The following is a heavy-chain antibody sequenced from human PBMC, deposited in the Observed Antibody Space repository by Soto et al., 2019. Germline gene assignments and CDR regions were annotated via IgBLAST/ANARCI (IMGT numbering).Heavy chain of an antibody. CDR3: AKDLYGEYCSGGSCYGMDV. CDR2: ISWDGGST. Sequence: GGSLRLSCAASGFTFDDYTMHWVRQAPGKGLEWVSLISWDGGSTYYADSVKGRFTISRDNSKNSLYLQMNSLRTEDTALYYCAKDLYGEYCSGGSCYGMDVWGQGTTVTVSS. V-gene: IGHV3-43*01. D-gene: IGHD2-15*01. CDR1: GFTFDDYT. J-gene: IGHJ6*02.